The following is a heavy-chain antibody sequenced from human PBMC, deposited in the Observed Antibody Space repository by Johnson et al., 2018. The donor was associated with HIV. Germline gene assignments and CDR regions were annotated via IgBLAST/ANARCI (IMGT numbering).Heavy chain of an antibody. CDR2: INQDGSEK. V-gene: IGHV3-7*01. D-gene: IGHD4-17*01. Sequence: VQLVESGGGVVQPGGSLRLSCAASGFTFSRYWMSWVRQAPGEGLEWVANINQDGSEKNYVDSVKGRFAISRDNAKNSLYLQINSLRAEDTALYYCARDSTPWGGDHVGYAFDIWGRGTMVTVSS. J-gene: IGHJ3*02. CDR3: ARDSTPWGGDHVGYAFDI. CDR1: GFTFSRYW.